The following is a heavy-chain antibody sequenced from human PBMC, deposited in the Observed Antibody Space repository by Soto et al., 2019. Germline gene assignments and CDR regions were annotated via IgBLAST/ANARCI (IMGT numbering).Heavy chain of an antibody. CDR1: GFTLGRHA. D-gene: IGHD3-10*01. CDR3: AKGAFPFITMVRGIPPDYYYGMDV. Sequence: GSLRLSCAASGFTLGRHAMNWVRQAPGKGLEWXXXXSGSGGSTYYADSVKGRFTISRDNSKNTLYLQMNSLRAEDTAVYYCAKGAFPFITMVRGIPPDYYYGMDVWGQGTTVTVSS. V-gene: IGHV3-23*01. J-gene: IGHJ6*02. CDR2: XSGSGGST.